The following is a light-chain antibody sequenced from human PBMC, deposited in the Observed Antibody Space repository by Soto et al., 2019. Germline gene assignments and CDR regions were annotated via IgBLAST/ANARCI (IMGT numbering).Light chain of an antibody. Sequence: EIVMTQSPATLSVSPGERATLSCRASQTVSSNLARYQQKPGQAPRLLIYAASTRATGIPVRFRGSGSGTEFPLTISSLQSEDSAVYYCHQYNNWLALTFGGGTKVDIK. CDR2: AAS. CDR1: QTVSSN. V-gene: IGKV3-15*01. J-gene: IGKJ4*01. CDR3: HQYNNWLALT.